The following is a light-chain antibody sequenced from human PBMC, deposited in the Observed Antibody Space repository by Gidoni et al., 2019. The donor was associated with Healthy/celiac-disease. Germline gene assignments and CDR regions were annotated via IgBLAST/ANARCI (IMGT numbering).Light chain of an antibody. J-gene: IGLJ1*01. CDR3: SSYTSSSTPYV. V-gene: IGLV2-14*01. CDR1: SRDVGGYNY. Sequence: QSALTQPASVSGSPGQSITISCTGTSRDVGGYNYASWYQQHPGKAHKLMLYDVSNRPSGVSIRFSGSKSGNTASLTISGPQAEDEADYYCSSYTSSSTPYVFGTGTKVTVL. CDR2: DVS.